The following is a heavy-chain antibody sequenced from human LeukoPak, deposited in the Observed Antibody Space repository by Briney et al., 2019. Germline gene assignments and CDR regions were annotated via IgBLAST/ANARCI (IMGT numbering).Heavy chain of an antibody. CDR3: ARDKGDYDTSGSLFVF. V-gene: IGHV3-7*03. Sequence: GGSLRLSCAASGFTFSRYWMSWVRQVPRKGLEWAANIKQDGSDKYYGDSVKGRFTISRDNAKNSLYLQMNSLRVDDTAVYYCARDKGDYDTSGSLFVFGGQGTLVTVSS. CDR2: IKQDGSDK. J-gene: IGHJ4*02. CDR1: GFTFSRYW. D-gene: IGHD3-22*01.